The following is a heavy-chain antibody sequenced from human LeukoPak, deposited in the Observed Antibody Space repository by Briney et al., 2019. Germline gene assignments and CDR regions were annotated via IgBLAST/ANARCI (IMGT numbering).Heavy chain of an antibody. V-gene: IGHV3-21*01. Sequence: PGGSLRLSCAASGFTLSSYSMNWVRQAPAKGLEWVSSISSSSSYIHYADSVKGRFTISRDNAKNSLYLQMNSLRAEDTAVYYCARLYSSGPGGYWGQGTLVTVSS. CDR2: ISSSSSYI. CDR3: ARLYSSGPGGY. J-gene: IGHJ4*02. CDR1: GFTLSSYS. D-gene: IGHD6-19*01.